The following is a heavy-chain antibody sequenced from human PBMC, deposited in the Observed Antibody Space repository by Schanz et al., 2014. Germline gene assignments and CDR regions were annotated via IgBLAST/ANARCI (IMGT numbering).Heavy chain of an antibody. D-gene: IGHD1-1*01. CDR1: GGSIRSGTYY. Sequence: QVQLQESGPGLVKPSQTLSLTCTVSGGSIRSGTYYWSWLRQPAGKALEWVGRVFPNGITNYNPSRKSQFTISLDTSKNHFSLALTSLTAADTAVYYCARDTTWRLDLWGRGTLVTVSS. CDR2: VFPNGIT. J-gene: IGHJ2*01. CDR3: ARDTTWRLDL. V-gene: IGHV4-61*02.